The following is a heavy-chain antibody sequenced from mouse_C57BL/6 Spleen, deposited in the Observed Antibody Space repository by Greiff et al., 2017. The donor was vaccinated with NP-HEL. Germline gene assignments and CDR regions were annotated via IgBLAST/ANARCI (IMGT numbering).Heavy chain of an antibody. V-gene: IGHV5-9*01. CDR2: ISGGGGNT. CDR1: GFTFSSYT. D-gene: IGHD1-1*01. CDR3: ARHPQSTTVPYYFDY. J-gene: IGHJ2*01. Sequence: EVMLVESGGGLVKPGGSLKLSCAASGFTFSSYTMSWVRQTPEKRLEWVATISGGGGNTYYPDSVKGRFTISRDNAKNTLYLQMSSLRSEDTALYDCARHPQSTTVPYYFDYWGQGTTLTVSS.